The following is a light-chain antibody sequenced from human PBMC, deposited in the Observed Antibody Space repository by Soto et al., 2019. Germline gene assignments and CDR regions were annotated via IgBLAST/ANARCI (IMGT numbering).Light chain of an antibody. CDR2: GIS. CDR1: QSVSNSY. V-gene: IGKV3-20*01. CDR3: QQYSTLPHT. J-gene: IGKJ2*01. Sequence: ESGLTQSPGTLSLSPGERATLSCRVSQSVSNSYFAWYQQKPGQAPRLLISGISSRATGIPDRFSGSGSGTDLTLTISRLEPEDFVVYYCQQYSTLPHTFGQGSKLEVK.